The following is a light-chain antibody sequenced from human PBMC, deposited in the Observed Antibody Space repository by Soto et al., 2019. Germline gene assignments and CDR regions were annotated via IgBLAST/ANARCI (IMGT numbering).Light chain of an antibody. J-gene: IGKJ4*01. CDR2: LGS. Sequence: DIVMTQSPLSLPVTPGEAASISCRSSQSLLHSNGYNYLDWYLQKPGQSPQLLIYLGSNRASGVPDRFSGRGSGTDFTLTISRLEPEDFAVYFCQQFGTTLTFGGGTKVDIK. V-gene: IGKV2-28*01. CDR1: QSLLHSNGYNY. CDR3: QQFGTTLT.